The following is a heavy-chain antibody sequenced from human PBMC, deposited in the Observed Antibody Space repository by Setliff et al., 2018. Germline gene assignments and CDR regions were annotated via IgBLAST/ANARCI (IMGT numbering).Heavy chain of an antibody. V-gene: IGHV4-61*09. CDR3: ASSRGQLRYSYGPNWFDP. CDR1: GGSISSGSYY. Sequence: SETLSLTCTVSGGSISSGSYYWSWIRQPAGKGLEWIGHIYTSGSTNYNPSLKSRVTISVDTSKNQFSLKLSSVTAADTAVYYCASSRGQLRYSYGPNWFDPWGQGTLVTVPQ. J-gene: IGHJ5*02. CDR2: IYTSGST. D-gene: IGHD5-18*01.